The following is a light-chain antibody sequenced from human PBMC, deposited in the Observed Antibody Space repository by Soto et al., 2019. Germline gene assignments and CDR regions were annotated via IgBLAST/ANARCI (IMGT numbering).Light chain of an antibody. Sequence: DIQMSQSPSILSASVGDSVTITCRASQSVSRWLAWYQQKPGKAPKLLIYAASTLQSGVPSRFSGSGSGTDFTLTISCLQSEDFATYYCQQYYSYPPYTFGQGTRLEIK. CDR1: QSVSRW. V-gene: IGKV1-5*01. J-gene: IGKJ5*01. CDR2: AAS. CDR3: QQYYSYPPYT.